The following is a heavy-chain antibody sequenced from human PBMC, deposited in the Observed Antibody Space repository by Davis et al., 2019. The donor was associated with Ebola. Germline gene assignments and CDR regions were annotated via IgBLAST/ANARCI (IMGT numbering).Heavy chain of an antibody. J-gene: IGHJ6*02. CDR3: ATTLEFTSGELYRRYGMYV. CDR2: IIPMFGTP. CDR1: GGTFSTFA. Sequence: SVKVSCKASGGTFSTFAISWVRQAPGQGLERMGGIIPMFGTPNYAQKFHGRVTITAEEFTSTVYMELSGLSSEDTAVYYCATTLEFTSGELYRRYGMYVWGQGTTVSVSS. V-gene: IGHV1-69*13. D-gene: IGHD3-10*01.